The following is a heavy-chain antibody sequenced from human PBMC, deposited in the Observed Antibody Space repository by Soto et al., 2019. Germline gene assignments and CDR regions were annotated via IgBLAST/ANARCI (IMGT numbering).Heavy chain of an antibody. J-gene: IGHJ4*02. V-gene: IGHV3-23*01. CDR3: AKDGDIVVVVDATRGYDY. CDR1: GFTFSSYA. D-gene: IGHD2-15*01. CDR2: ISGSGGST. Sequence: EVQLLESGGGLVQPGGSLRLSCAASGFTFSSYAMSWVRQAPGKGLEWVSAISGSGGSTYYADSVKGRFTISRDNSNNTLYLQMNRLRAEDTAVYYCAKDGDIVVVVDATRGYDYWGQGTLVTVSS.